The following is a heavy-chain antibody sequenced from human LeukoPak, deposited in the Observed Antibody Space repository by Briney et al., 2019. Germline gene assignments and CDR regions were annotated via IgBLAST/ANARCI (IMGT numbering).Heavy chain of an antibody. CDR1: GYTFTSYG. Sequence: ASVKVSCKASGYTFTSYGISWVRQAPGQGLEWMGWISAYNGNTNYAQKLQGRVTMTTDTSTSTAYMELRSLRSDDTAVYYCARRIQPGIAAAGTYNWFDPWGQGTLVTVSS. V-gene: IGHV1-18*01. D-gene: IGHD6-13*01. CDR3: ARRIQPGIAAAGTYNWFDP. J-gene: IGHJ5*02. CDR2: ISAYNGNT.